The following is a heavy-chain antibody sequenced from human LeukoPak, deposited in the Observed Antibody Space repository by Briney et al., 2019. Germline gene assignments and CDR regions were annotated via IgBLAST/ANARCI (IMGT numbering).Heavy chain of an antibody. Sequence: ASVKVSCKASGYTFTSYGISWVRQAPGQGLERMGWISAYNGNTNYAQKLQGRVTMTTDTSTSTAYMELRSLRSDDTAVYYCARDQAAFERRIWVDRYGSGSYLAFGGQGTLVTVSS. CDR1: GYTFTSYG. D-gene: IGHD3-10*01. CDR3: ARDQAAFERRIWVDRYGSGSYLAF. CDR2: ISAYNGNT. J-gene: IGHJ4*02. V-gene: IGHV1-18*01.